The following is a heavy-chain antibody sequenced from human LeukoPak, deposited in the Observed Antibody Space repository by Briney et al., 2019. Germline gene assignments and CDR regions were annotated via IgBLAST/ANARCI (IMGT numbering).Heavy chain of an antibody. D-gene: IGHD3-9*01. V-gene: IGHV3-33*01. CDR1: GFTFSSYG. J-gene: IGHJ4*02. CDR2: IWYDGSNK. Sequence: GRSLRLSCAASGFTFSSYGMHWVRQAPGKGLEWVAVIWYDGSNKYYADSVKGRFTISRDNSKNTLYLQMNSLRAEDTAVYYCARAKNFDWSDFDYWGQGTLVTVSS. CDR3: ARAKNFDWSDFDY.